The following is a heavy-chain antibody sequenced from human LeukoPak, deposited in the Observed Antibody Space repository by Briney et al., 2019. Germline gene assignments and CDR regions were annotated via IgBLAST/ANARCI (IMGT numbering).Heavy chain of an antibody. D-gene: IGHD2-2*01. CDR1: GFTFSDYY. V-gene: IGHV3-11*01. J-gene: IGHJ4*02. CDR3: ARGGDIVVVPAANDY. Sequence: GGPLRLSCAASGFTFSDYYMSWIRQAPGKGLEWVSYISSSGSTIYYADSVKGRFTISRDNAKNSLYLQMNSLRAEDTAVYYCARGGDIVVVPAANDYWGQGTLVTVSS. CDR2: ISSSGSTI.